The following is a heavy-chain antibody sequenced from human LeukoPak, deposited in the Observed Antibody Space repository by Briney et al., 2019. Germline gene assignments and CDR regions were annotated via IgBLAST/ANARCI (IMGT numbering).Heavy chain of an antibody. D-gene: IGHD2-15*01. J-gene: IGHJ4*02. CDR2: IYYSGST. CDR3: AIYSRGVVVVAAPYYFDY. V-gene: IGHV4-39*01. Sequence: SETLSLTCTVSGGSISSSSYYWGWIRQPPGKGLEWIGSIYYSGSTYYNPSLKSRVTISVDTSKNQFSLKLSSVTAADTAVYYRAIYSRGVVVVAAPYYFDYWGQGTLVTVSS. CDR1: GGSISSSSYY.